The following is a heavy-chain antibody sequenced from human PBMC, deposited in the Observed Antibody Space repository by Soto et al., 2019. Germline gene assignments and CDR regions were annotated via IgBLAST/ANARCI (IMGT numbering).Heavy chain of an antibody. CDR1: EFTFSSYA. Sequence: LRLSCAASEFTFSSYAMSWVRQAPGKGLEWVSAISGSGDRTYYADSVKGRFTISRDTSKNTLSLQMNSLRAEDTALYYCAKSFSSNWYDYFNYWGQGTLVTVSS. J-gene: IGHJ4*02. V-gene: IGHV3-23*01. CDR3: AKSFSSNWYDYFNY. CDR2: ISGSGDRT. D-gene: IGHD6-13*01.